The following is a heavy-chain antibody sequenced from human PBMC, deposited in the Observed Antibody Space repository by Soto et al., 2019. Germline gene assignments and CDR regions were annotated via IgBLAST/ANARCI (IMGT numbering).Heavy chain of an antibody. D-gene: IGHD3-22*01. CDR1: GGSISSSSYY. J-gene: IGHJ4*02. CDR3: ARPGYYDSSGYYFSDY. Sequence: SETLSLTCTVSGGSISSSSYYWGWIRQPPGKGLEWIGSIYYSGSTYYNPSLKSRVTISVDTSKNQFSLKLSSVTAADTAVYYCARPGYYDSSGYYFSDYWGQGTLVTVSS. CDR2: IYYSGST. V-gene: IGHV4-39*01.